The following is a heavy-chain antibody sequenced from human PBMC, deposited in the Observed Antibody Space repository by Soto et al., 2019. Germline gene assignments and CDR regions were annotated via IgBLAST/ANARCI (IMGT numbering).Heavy chain of an antibody. CDR1: GFTFSSYG. Sequence: GGSLRLSCAASGFTFSSYGMHWVRQAPGKGLEWVAVISYDGSNKYYADSVKGRFTISRDNSKNTLYLQMNSLRAEDTAVYYCAKDRHYYDSSGLNYFDYWGQGTLVTVSS. J-gene: IGHJ4*02. CDR3: AKDRHYYDSSGLNYFDY. V-gene: IGHV3-30*18. CDR2: ISYDGSNK. D-gene: IGHD3-22*01.